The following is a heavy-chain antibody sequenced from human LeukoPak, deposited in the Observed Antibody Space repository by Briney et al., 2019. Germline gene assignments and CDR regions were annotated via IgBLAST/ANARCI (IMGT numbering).Heavy chain of an antibody. CDR1: GFTFSSYA. J-gene: IGHJ4*02. D-gene: IGHD2-21*02. V-gene: IGHV3-23*01. Sequence: GGSLRLSCAASGFTFSSYAMSWVRQAPGKGLEWLSAISGSGGSTYYAGSVKGRFTISRDNSKNTLYLQMNSLRAEDTAIYYCAKSLGSVVVTANDYWGQGTLVTVSS. CDR2: ISGSGGST. CDR3: AKSLGSVVVTANDY.